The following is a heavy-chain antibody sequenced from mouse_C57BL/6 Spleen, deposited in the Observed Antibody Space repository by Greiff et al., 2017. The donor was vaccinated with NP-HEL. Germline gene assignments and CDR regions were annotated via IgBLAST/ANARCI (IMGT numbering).Heavy chain of an antibody. CDR2: INPNNGGT. D-gene: IGHD4-1*01. CDR3: ARLTGMWLAY. J-gene: IGHJ3*01. V-gene: IGHV1-26*01. Sequence: EVQLQQSGPELVKPGASVKISCKASGYTFTDYYMNWVKQSHGKSLEWIGDINPNNGGTSYNQKFKGKATLTVDKSSSTAYMELRSLTSEDSAVYYCARLTGMWLAYWGQGTLVTVSA. CDR1: GYTFTDYY.